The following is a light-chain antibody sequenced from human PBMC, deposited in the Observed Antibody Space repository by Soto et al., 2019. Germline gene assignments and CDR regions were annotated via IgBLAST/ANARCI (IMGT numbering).Light chain of an antibody. CDR3: AAWDHGLNGYV. V-gene: IGLV1-44*01. J-gene: IGLJ1*01. CDR2: ANN. Sequence: QSVLTQPPSASGTPGQRVTISCSGSSSNIGSNTVNWYQQLPGTAPKLLIHANNQRPSGVPDRFSGSKSGTSASLAISWLQSEEADYYCAAWDHGLNGYVFGTGTKVTVL. CDR1: SSNIGSNT.